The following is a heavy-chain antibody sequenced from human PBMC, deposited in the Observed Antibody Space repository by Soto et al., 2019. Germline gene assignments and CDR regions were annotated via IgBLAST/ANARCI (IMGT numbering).Heavy chain of an antibody. CDR3: GRAIRNQSFSDY. J-gene: IGHJ4*02. Sequence: QVQLVQSGAEVRKPGASVKVSCKASGYTFTSYDIGWVRQATGQGLEWMGWMNPNSGNTGYAQKFQGRVTMTRDTSISTAYMELNSLTSEDTAVYYCGRAIRNQSFSDYWGQGTLVTVSS. V-gene: IGHV1-8*01. CDR1: GYTFTSYD. CDR2: MNPNSGNT. D-gene: IGHD1-1*01.